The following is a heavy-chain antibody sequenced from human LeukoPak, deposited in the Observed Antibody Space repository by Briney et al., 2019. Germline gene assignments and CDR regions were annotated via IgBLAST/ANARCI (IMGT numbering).Heavy chain of an antibody. D-gene: IGHD2-2*01. V-gene: IGHV5-51*01. CDR2: IYPGDSDT. Sequence: EESLKISCKGSGYSFTSYWIGWVRQTPGKGLEWMGIIYPGDSDTRYSPSFQGQVTISADKSISTAYLQWSSLKASDTAMYYCARRLPLRYCGSTTCSYFDNWGQGTLVTVSS. CDR3: ARRLPLRYCGSTTCSYFDN. CDR1: GYSFTSYW. J-gene: IGHJ4*02.